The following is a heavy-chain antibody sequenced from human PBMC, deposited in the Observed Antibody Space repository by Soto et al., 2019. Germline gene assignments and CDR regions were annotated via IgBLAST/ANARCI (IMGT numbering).Heavy chain of an antibody. Sequence: GSGPTLVNPTQPLTLTCTFSGFSLSTSGVGVGWIRQPPGKALEWLALIYWDDDKRYSPSLKSRLTITKDTSKNQVVLTMTNMDPVDTATYYCAHAPIRFLEWPKRGYNWFDPWGQGTRVTVS. D-gene: IGHD3-3*01. V-gene: IGHV2-5*02. CDR1: GFSLSTSGVG. J-gene: IGHJ5*02. CDR2: IYWDDDK. CDR3: AHAPIRFLEWPKRGYNWFDP.